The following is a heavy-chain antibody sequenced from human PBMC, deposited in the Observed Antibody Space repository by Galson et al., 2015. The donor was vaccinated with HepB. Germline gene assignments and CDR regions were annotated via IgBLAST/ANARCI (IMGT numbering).Heavy chain of an antibody. V-gene: IGHV1-2*02. D-gene: IGHD4-23*01. CDR3: ARATTVVTPVFLH. CDR1: GYTFTGYY. Sequence: SVKVSCKASGYTFTGYYMHWVRQAPGQGLEWMGWINPNSGGTNYAQKFQGRVTMTRDTSISTAYMELSRLRSDDTAVYYCARATTVVTPVFLHWGQGTLVTVSS. CDR2: INPNSGGT. J-gene: IGHJ4*02.